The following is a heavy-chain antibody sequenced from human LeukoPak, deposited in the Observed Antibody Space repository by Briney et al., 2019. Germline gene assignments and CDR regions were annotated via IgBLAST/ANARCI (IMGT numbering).Heavy chain of an antibody. CDR3: ARQTMVRGVYYYGMDV. V-gene: IGHV5-10-1*01. Sequence: GESLRISCKGSGYSFTSYWISWVRQMPGKGLEWMGRIDPSDSYTNYSPSFQGHVTISADKSISTAYLQWSSLKASDTAMYYCARQTMVRGVYYYGMDVWGKGTTVTVSS. CDR2: IDPSDSYT. J-gene: IGHJ6*04. CDR1: GYSFTSYW. D-gene: IGHD3-10*01.